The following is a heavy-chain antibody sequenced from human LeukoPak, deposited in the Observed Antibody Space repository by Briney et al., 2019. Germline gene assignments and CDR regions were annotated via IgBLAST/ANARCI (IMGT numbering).Heavy chain of an antibody. CDR2: ISYDGSNK. CDR3: AGDRYQLVRGGADY. J-gene: IGHJ4*02. V-gene: IGHV3-30-3*01. D-gene: IGHD6-6*01. Sequence: GRSLRLSCAASGFTFSSYAMHWVRQAPGKGLEWVAVISYDGSNKYYADSVKGRFTISRDNSKNTLYLQMNSLRAEDTAVYYCAGDRYQLVRGGADYWGQGTLVTVSS. CDR1: GFTFSSYA.